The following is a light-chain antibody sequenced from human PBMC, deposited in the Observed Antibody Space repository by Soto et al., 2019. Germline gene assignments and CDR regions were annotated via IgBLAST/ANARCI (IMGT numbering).Light chain of an antibody. CDR3: QQRSNWPPWT. V-gene: IGKV3-11*01. Sequence: EIVLTQSPGTLSLSPGERATLSCRASQSVSSIYLAWYQQKPGQAPRLLIYDASNRATGIPARFSGSGSGTDFTLTISSLEPEDFAVYYCQQRSNWPPWTFGQGTKVDI. CDR1: QSVSSIY. J-gene: IGKJ1*01. CDR2: DAS.